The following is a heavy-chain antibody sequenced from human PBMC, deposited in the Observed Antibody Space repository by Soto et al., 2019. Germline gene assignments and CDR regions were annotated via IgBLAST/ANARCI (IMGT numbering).Heavy chain of an antibody. Sequence: QVQLVQSGAEVKKPGSSVKVSCKASGGTFSSYTISWVRQAPGQGLEWMGRIIPILGIANYAQKFQGRVTITADKSTSTAYMELSSPRSEDTAVYDCARDQRLGYSYGYDYYYYGMDVWGQGTTVTVSS. V-gene: IGHV1-69*08. J-gene: IGHJ6*02. D-gene: IGHD5-18*01. CDR2: IIPILGIA. CDR1: GGTFSSYT. CDR3: ARDQRLGYSYGYDYYYYGMDV.